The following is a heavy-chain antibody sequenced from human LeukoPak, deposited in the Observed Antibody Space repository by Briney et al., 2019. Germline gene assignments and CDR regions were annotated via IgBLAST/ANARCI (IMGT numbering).Heavy chain of an antibody. D-gene: IGHD1-26*01. CDR3: ARDPGVGATSSYGMDV. V-gene: IGHV4-30-4*01. CDR2: IYYSGST. CDR1: GGSISSGDYY. J-gene: IGHJ6*02. Sequence: SQTLSLTCTVSGGSISSGDYYWSWIRQPPGKGLEWIGYIYYSGSTYYNPSLKSRVTISVDTSKNQFSLKLSSVTAADTAVYYCARDPGVGATSSYGMDVWGQGTTVTVSS.